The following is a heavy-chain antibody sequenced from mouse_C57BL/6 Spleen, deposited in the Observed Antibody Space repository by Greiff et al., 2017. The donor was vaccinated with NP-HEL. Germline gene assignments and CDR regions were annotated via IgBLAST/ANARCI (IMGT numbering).Heavy chain of an antibody. CDR1: GFTFSSYA. Sequence: EVKVEESGGGLVKPGGSLKLSCAASGFTFSSYAMSWVRQTPEKRLEWVATISDGGSYTYYPDNVKGRFTISRDNAKNNLYLQMSHLKSEDTAMYYCAREKVARDYYAMDYWGQGTSVTVSS. CDR3: AREKVARDYYAMDY. V-gene: IGHV5-4*01. D-gene: IGHD1-1*01. CDR2: ISDGGSYT. J-gene: IGHJ4*01.